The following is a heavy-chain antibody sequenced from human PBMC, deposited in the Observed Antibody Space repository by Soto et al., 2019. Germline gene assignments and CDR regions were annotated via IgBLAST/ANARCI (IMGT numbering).Heavy chain of an antibody. D-gene: IGHD3-22*01. CDR3: ARDLIPPANYYDSSGYYLYYYYGMDV. CDR1: GFTFSSYG. CDR2: IWYDGSNK. V-gene: IGHV3-33*01. Sequence: GGSLRLSCAASGFTFSSYGMHWVRQAPGKGLEWVAVIWYDGSNKYYADSVKGRFTISRDNSKNTLYLQMNSLRAEDTAVYYCARDLIPPANYYDSSGYYLYYYYGMDVWGQGTTVTVSS. J-gene: IGHJ6*02.